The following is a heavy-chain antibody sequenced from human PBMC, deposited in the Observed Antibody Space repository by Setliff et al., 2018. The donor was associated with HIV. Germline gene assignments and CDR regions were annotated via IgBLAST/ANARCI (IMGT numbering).Heavy chain of an antibody. CDR2: IYYSGST. D-gene: IGHD3-3*01. Sequence: SETLSLTCTVSGGSISSSSYYWGWIRQPPGKGLEWIGSIYYSGSTYYNPSLKSRVTISVDTSKNQFSLELSSVTAADTAVYHCAREREAWSAYDSWGQGTLVTVSS. CDR3: AREREAWSAYDS. V-gene: IGHV4-39*02. J-gene: IGHJ5*02. CDR1: GGSISSSSYY.